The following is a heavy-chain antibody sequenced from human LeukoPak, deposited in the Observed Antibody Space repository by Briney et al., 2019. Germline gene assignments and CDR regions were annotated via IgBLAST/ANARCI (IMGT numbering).Heavy chain of an antibody. CDR2: IYTSGST. V-gene: IGHV4-4*07. CDR3: ARQRDYADYLDAFDV. CDR1: GGSISSYY. D-gene: IGHD4-17*01. J-gene: IGHJ3*01. Sequence: PSETLSLTCTVSGGSISSYYWSWIRQPAGKGLEWIGRIYTSGSTNCNPSLKSRVTISADTSKNQFSLKLTSVTAADTAIYYCARQRDYADYLDAFDVWGQGTMVTVSS.